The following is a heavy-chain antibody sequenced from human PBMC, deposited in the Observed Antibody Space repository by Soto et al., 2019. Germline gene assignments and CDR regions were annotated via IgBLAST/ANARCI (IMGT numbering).Heavy chain of an antibody. CDR3: ARDLPLARWVGGMGV. Sequence: GGSLRLSCAASGFTFSSHSMNWVRQAPGKGLEWVSYISSSSNSIYYADSVKGRFTISRDNAKNSLFLQMNSLRDEDTAVYYCARDLPLARWVGGMGVWGQGTTVTVSS. D-gene: IGHD1-26*01. CDR2: ISSSSNSI. J-gene: IGHJ6*02. CDR1: GFTFSSHS. V-gene: IGHV3-48*02.